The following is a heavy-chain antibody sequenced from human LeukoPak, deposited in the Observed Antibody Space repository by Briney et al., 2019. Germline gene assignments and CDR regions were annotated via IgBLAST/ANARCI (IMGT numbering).Heavy chain of an antibody. J-gene: IGHJ3*02. D-gene: IGHD3-22*01. Sequence: GGSLRLSCAASGFTFSSYSTNWVRQAPGKGLEWLSLISSTSTNIQYADSVRGRFTISRDNAKNSLYLQMNSLRAEDTAVYFCARGWRTYFDDTRGYYVAAFDIWGQGIMVTVSS. CDR1: GFTFSSYS. CDR2: ISSTSTNI. V-gene: IGHV3-48*01. CDR3: ARGWRTYFDDTRGYYVAAFDI.